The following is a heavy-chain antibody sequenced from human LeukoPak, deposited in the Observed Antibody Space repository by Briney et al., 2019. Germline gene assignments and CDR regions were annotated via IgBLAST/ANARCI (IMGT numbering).Heavy chain of an antibody. CDR2: ISYDGSNK. D-gene: IGHD3-9*01. V-gene: IGHV3-30-3*01. Sequence: GGSLRLSCAASGFTFSSYAMHWVRQAPGKGLEWVAVISYDGSNKYYADSVKGRFTISRDNSKNTLYLQMNSLRAEDTAVYYRAREHYDILTGYYNVMDYWGQGTLVTVSS. CDR1: GFTFSSYA. J-gene: IGHJ4*02. CDR3: AREHYDILTGYYNVMDY.